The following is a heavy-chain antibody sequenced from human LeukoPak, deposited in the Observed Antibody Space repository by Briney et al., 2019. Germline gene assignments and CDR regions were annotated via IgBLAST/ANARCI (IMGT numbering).Heavy chain of an antibody. J-gene: IGHJ6*02. V-gene: IGHV3-74*01. D-gene: IGHD5-18*01. CDR3: ARDAVDTANAV. CDR1: GFTFSTYW. Sequence: GSLRLSCAASGFTFSTYWMHWVRQAPGKGLVWVSRINSDGSSTSYADSVKGRVTISRDNAKNTLYLQMNSLRAEDTAVYYCARDAVDTANAVWGQGTTVTVSS. CDR2: INSDGSST.